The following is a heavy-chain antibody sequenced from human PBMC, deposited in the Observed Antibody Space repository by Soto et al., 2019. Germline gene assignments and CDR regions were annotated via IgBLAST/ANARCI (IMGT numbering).Heavy chain of an antibody. Sequence: EVQLVESGGGSVQPGGSLRLSCAVSGFIFSRYWMHWVRQVPGKGLVWVSRINGDGSITRYADFVKGRFNISRDKDKNTLFVQVKNLRADDMAVYYCARGYSSDIDYWCQGTLVT. CDR2: INGDGSIT. CDR1: GFIFSRYW. J-gene: IGHJ4*02. CDR3: ARGYSSDIDY. D-gene: IGHD6-19*01. V-gene: IGHV3-74*01.